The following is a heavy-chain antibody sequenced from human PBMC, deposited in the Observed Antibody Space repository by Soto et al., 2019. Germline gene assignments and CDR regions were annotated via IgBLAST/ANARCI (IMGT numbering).Heavy chain of an antibody. J-gene: IGHJ6*03. V-gene: IGHV4-39*01. Sequence: SETLSLTCTVSGGSISSSSYYWGWIRQPPGKGLEWIGSIYYSGSTYYNPSLKSRVTISVDTSKNQFSLKLSSVTAADTAVYYCANLGDSSSSDDYYMDVWGKGTTVTVSS. CDR2: IYYSGST. D-gene: IGHD6-6*01. CDR3: ANLGDSSSSDDYYMDV. CDR1: GGSISSSSYY.